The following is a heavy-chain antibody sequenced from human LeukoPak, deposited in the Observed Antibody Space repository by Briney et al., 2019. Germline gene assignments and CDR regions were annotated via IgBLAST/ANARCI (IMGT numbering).Heavy chain of an antibody. CDR1: GGSISSYY. CDR3: ARRSSIWNY. CDR2: IYYSGST. Sequence: SEILSLTCTVSGGSISSYYWSWIRQPPGKGLEWIGYIYYSGSTNYNPSLKSRVTISVDTSKNQFSLKLSSVTAADTAVYYCARRSSIWNYWGQGTLVTVSS. J-gene: IGHJ4*02. D-gene: IGHD6-6*01. V-gene: IGHV4-59*08.